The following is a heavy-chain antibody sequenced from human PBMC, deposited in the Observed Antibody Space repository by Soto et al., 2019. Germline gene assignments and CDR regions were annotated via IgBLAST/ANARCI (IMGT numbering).Heavy chain of an antibody. J-gene: IGHJ5*02. CDR2: IIPIFGTA. CDR3: AGGYCSGGSCYSLRRYNWFDP. CDR1: GGTFSSYA. V-gene: IGHV1-69*06. D-gene: IGHD2-15*01. Sequence: SVKVSCKASGGTFSSYAISWVRQAPGQGLEWMGGIIPIFGTANYAQKFQGRVTITADKSTSTAYMELSSLRSEDTAVYYCAGGYCSGGSCYSLRRYNWFDPWGQGTLVTSPQ.